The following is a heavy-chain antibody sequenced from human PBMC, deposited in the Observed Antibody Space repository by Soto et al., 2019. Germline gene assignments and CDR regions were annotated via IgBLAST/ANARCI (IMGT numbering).Heavy chain of an antibody. J-gene: IGHJ4*02. Sequence: QITLKESGPPLVKPAQTLTLTCTFSGFSLSTSGVGVGWIRQPPGKALEWLALIYWDDDKRYSPSLKSRLTITKDTSKNQVVLTMTNMDPVDTATYYCAHSGGSYYSPMFDYWGQGTLVTVSS. D-gene: IGHD1-26*01. CDR2: IYWDDDK. CDR3: AHSGGSYYSPMFDY. V-gene: IGHV2-5*02. CDR1: GFSLSTSGVG.